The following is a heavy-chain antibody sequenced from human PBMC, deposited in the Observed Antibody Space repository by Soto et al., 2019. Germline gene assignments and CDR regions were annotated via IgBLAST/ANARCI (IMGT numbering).Heavy chain of an antibody. CDR2: IFYSGST. CDR3: ARDSGYNYGYFRWFDP. J-gene: IGHJ5*02. CDR1: GGSISNYY. V-gene: IGHV4-59*01. Sequence: ETLSLTCTVSGGSISNYYWSWIRQPPGKGLEWIGHIFYSGSTNYNPALKSRVTISVDTSKNQFSLKLSSVTAADTAVYYCARDSGYNYGYFRWFDPWGQGTLVTVSS. D-gene: IGHD5-18*01.